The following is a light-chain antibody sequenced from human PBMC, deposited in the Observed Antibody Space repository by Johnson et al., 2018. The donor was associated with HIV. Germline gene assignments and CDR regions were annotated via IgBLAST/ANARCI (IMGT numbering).Light chain of an antibody. CDR1: SSDMGNYA. J-gene: IGLJ1*01. CDR2: DNN. CDR3: GTWDSSLSAYV. Sequence: QSVLTQPPSVSVAPGQKVTISCSGSSSDMGNYAVSWYQQLPGTAPKLLIYDNNQRPSGIPDRISGSKSGTSATLGITGLQTGDEADYYCGTWDSSLSAYVFGTGTKVTVL. V-gene: IGLV1-51*01.